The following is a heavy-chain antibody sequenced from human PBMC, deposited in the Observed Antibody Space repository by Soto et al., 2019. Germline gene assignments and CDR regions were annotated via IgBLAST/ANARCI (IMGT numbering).Heavy chain of an antibody. J-gene: IGHJ6*02. CDR1: GFTFRNYD. CDR3: ARTDRDFYGLDV. CDR2: ISAAGDP. V-gene: IGHV3-13*05. Sequence: VQLVESGGGLVQPGGSLRLSCEASGFTFRNYDMLWVRQGTGKGLEWVSGISAAGDPDYADSVEGRFTISRENAQNSFFLQMNSLRVGDTAVYYCARTDRDFYGLDVWGQGTTVIVSS.